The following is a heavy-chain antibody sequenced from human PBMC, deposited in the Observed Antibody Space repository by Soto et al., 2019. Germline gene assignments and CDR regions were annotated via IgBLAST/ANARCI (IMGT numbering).Heavy chain of an antibody. J-gene: IGHJ4*02. D-gene: IGHD6-19*01. CDR1: GGSFSGYY. CDR3: ARVRAAVAVLDH. Sequence: QVQLQQWGAGLLKPSETLSLTCAVYGGSFSGYYWSWIRQPPGKGLEWIGEINHSGSTNYNPSLKGRVTISVDTSKNQFSLKLSSVTAADTAVYCCARVRAAVAVLDHWGQGTLVTVSS. CDR2: INHSGST. V-gene: IGHV4-34*01.